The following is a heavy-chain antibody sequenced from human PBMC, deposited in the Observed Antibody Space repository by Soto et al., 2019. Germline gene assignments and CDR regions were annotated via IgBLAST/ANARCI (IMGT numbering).Heavy chain of an antibody. Sequence: QVQLVESGGGVVQPGRSLRLSCAASGFTFSSYAMHWVRQAPGKGLEWVAVISYDGSNKYYADSVKGRFTISRDNSKNXLXXQMNSLRAEDTAVYYCARDGAPFYSSSWPWGWFDPWGQGTLVTVSS. V-gene: IGHV3-30-3*01. CDR3: ARDGAPFYSSSWPWGWFDP. CDR2: ISYDGSNK. J-gene: IGHJ5*02. CDR1: GFTFSSYA. D-gene: IGHD6-13*01.